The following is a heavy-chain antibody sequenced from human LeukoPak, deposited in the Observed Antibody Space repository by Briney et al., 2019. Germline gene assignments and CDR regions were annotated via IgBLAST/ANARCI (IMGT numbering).Heavy chain of an antibody. CDR2: IKQNGSDK. V-gene: IGHV3-7*01. CDR3: AREAVVAAVDDAFDI. CDR1: GFTFNNYY. Sequence: GGSLRLSCAASGFTFNNYYMSWVRQAPGKGLEWVANIKQNGSDKYYVDSVKGRFTISRDNAKNSLYLEMNSLRAEDTAVYYCAREAVVAAVDDAFDIWGQGTMVTVSS. J-gene: IGHJ3*02. D-gene: IGHD6-25*01.